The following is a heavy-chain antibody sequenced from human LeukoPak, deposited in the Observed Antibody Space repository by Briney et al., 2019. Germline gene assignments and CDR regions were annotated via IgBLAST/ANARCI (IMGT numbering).Heavy chain of an antibody. Sequence: PSETLSLTCTVSGGSISSSSYYWGWIRQPPGKGLEWIGSIYYSGSTYYNPSLKSRVTISVDTSKNQFSLKLSSVTAADTAVYYCARDEEEHGTGSDYWGQGTLVTVSS. CDR2: IYYSGST. CDR3: ARDEEEHGTGSDY. J-gene: IGHJ4*02. CDR1: GGSISSSSYY. V-gene: IGHV4-39*07. D-gene: IGHD1-14*01.